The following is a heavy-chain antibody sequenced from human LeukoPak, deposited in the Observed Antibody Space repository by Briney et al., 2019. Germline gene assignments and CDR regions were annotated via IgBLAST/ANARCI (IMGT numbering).Heavy chain of an antibody. Sequence: GGSLRLSCAASGFSVSSNYMSWVRQTPGKGLEWVSGIYSGGHIYYADSVKGRFTISRDNSKNTLYLQMNSLRAEDTAVYYCAGKQGSGSLRPLDYWGQGTLVTVSS. CDR1: GFSVSSNY. V-gene: IGHV3-53*01. D-gene: IGHD3-10*01. CDR2: IYSGGHI. CDR3: AGKQGSGSLRPLDY. J-gene: IGHJ4*02.